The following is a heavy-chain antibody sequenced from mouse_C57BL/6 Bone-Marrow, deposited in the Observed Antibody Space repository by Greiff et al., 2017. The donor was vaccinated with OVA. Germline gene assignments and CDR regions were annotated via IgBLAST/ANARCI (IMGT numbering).Heavy chain of an antibody. D-gene: IGHD1-1*01. V-gene: IGHV1-64*01. CDR1: GYPFTSYW. CDR3: ARRDYYGSSYVY. CDR2: IHPNSGST. J-gene: IGHJ2*01. Sequence: QVQLQQPGAELVKPGASVKLSCKASGYPFTSYWMHWVKQRPGQGLEWIGMIHPNSGSTNYNEKFKSKATLTVDKSSSTAYMQLSSLTSEDSAVYYCARRDYYGSSYVYWGQGTTLTVSS.